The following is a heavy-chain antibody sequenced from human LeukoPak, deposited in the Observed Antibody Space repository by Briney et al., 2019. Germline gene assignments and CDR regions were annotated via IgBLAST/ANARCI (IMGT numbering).Heavy chain of an antibody. CDR3: ARDRDILWFGEFQYYYGMDV. J-gene: IGHJ6*02. D-gene: IGHD3-10*01. Sequence: GGSLRLSCAASGFTFSSYEMNWVRQAPGKGLEWVSYISSSGSTIYYADSVKGRFTIYRDNAKNSLYLQMNSLRAEDTAVYYCARDRDILWFGEFQYYYGMDVWGQGTTVTVSS. CDR2: ISSSGSTI. CDR1: GFTFSSYE. V-gene: IGHV3-48*03.